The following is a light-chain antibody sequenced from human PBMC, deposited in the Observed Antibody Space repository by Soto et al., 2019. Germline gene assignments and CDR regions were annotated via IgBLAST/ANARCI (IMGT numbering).Light chain of an antibody. CDR1: HDINNY. CDR3: QQFDNLPFT. V-gene: IGKV1-33*01. CDR2: DSS. Sequence: DIQMTQSPSSLSASVGDRVTIICQASHDINNYLNWYQQNAGKAPKLLIYDSSNLEIGVPSRFSRSGYGTRFSFTISSLQPEDIATYYCQQFDNLPFTFGQGTRLEIK. J-gene: IGKJ5*01.